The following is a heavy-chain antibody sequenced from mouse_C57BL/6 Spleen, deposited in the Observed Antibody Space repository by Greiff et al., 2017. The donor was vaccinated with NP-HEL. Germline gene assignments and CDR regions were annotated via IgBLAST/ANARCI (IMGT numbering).Heavy chain of an antibody. V-gene: IGHV14-3*01. Sequence: EVQLQQSVAELVRPGASVKLSCTASGFNIKNTYMHWVKQRPEQGLEWIGRIDPANGNTKYAPKFQGKATITADTSSNTAYLQLSSLTSVDAAVYYCARPKTGTEYDWYFDVWGTGTTVTVSS. CDR3: ARPKTGTEYDWYFDV. CDR2: IDPANGNT. J-gene: IGHJ1*03. D-gene: IGHD4-1*01. CDR1: GFNIKNTY.